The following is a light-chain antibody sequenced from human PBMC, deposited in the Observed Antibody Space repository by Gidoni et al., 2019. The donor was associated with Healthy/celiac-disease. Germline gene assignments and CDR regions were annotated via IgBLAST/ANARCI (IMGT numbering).Light chain of an antibody. J-gene: IGKJ2*01. CDR1: QSISSW. CDR2: DAS. Sequence: IQMTQSPSTLTASIGDRVTITCRASQSISSWLAWYQQKPGKAPKLLIYDASSLESGVPLRFSGSGSGTEFTLTISSLQPDDFATYYCQQYNGYYTFGQGTKLEIK. CDR3: QQYNGYYT. V-gene: IGKV1-5*01.